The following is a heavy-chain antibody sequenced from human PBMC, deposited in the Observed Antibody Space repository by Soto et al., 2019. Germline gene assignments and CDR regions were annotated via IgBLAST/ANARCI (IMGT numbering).Heavy chain of an antibody. CDR1: GGSISDLY. CDR3: VAGPDHAKSAY. J-gene: IGHJ4*01. V-gene: IGHV4-59*11. CDR2: GLRHEFV. Sequence: QVQLQESGPGLVKPSETLSLTCTVSGGSISDLYLRWTRQPPGKGLEWIGYGLRHEFVGTNPSLTNRVTISVDMSKRQFSLRLNSVTAADTAVYYCVAGPDHAKSAYWGQGTLVTVSS.